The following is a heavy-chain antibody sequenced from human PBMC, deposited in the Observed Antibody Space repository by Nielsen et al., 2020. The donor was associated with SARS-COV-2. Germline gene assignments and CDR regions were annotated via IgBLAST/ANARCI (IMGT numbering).Heavy chain of an antibody. CDR1: GYTFTSYG. Sequence: ASVKVSCKASGYTFTSYGISWVRQAPGQRLEWMGWINAGNGNTKYSQKFQGRVTITRDTSASTAYMELSSLRSEDTAVYYCARDSMVRGVIAYWGQGTLVTVSS. CDR2: INAGNGNT. J-gene: IGHJ4*02. CDR3: ARDSMVRGVIAY. V-gene: IGHV1-3*01. D-gene: IGHD3-10*01.